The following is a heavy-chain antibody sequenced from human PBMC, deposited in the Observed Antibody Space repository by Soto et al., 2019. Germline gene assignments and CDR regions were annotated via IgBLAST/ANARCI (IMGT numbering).Heavy chain of an antibody. V-gene: IGHV4-59*01. D-gene: IGHD3-3*01. J-gene: IGHJ3*02. Sequence: SETLSLTCTVSGGSISSYYWSWIRQPPGKGLERIGYIYHSGSTNYNPTLKSRVTISIDTSKNQFSLKLSSVTAADTAVYYCASRFSDFWSGFLAFDIWGQGTMVTVSS. CDR1: GGSISSYY. CDR3: ASRFSDFWSGFLAFDI. CDR2: IYHSGST.